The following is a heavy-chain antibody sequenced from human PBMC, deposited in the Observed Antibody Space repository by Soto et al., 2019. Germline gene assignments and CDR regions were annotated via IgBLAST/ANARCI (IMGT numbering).Heavy chain of an antibody. CDR2: IYWDGDK. CDR3: AHKGGRGAGMDV. Sequence: QITLKESGPTLVKPTQTLTLTCIFSGFSLSSSGVGVGWIRQPPGKALEWLALIYWDGDKRYSPSLKTRLTITKDISTNEVVLTMTNMDPVDTGTYYCAHKGGRGAGMDVWGQGTTVTVSS. D-gene: IGHD2-15*01. CDR1: GFSLSSSGVG. V-gene: IGHV2-5*02. J-gene: IGHJ6*02.